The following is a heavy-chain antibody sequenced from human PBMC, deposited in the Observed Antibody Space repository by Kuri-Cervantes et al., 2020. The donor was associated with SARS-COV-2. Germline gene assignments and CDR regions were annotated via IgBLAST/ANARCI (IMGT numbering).Heavy chain of an antibody. V-gene: IGHV4-34*01. CDR1: GGSFSGYY. CDR2: INHSGST. Sequence: GSLRLSCAVYGGSFSGYYWSWIRQPPGKGLEWIGEINHSGSTNYNPSLKSRVTTSVDTSKNQFSLKLNSVTAADSAVYYCARHLAGDYCDSTTCPPFFYYYYMDVWGKGTTVTVSS. D-gene: IGHD2-2*01. J-gene: IGHJ6*03. CDR3: ARHLAGDYCDSTTCPPFFYYYYMDV.